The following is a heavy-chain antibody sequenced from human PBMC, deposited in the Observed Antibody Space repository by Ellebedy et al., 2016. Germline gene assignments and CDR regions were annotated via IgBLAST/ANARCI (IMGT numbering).Heavy chain of an antibody. CDR3: ARDALPTIVGVVIMNWFDP. CDR2: INPSGGST. Sequence: ASVKVSCXASGYTFTSYYMHWVRQAPGQGLEWMGIINPSGGSTSYAQKFQGRVTMTRDTSTSTVYMELSSLRSEDTAVYYCARDALPTIVGVVIMNWFDPWGQGTLVTVSS. D-gene: IGHD3-3*01. V-gene: IGHV1-46*03. CDR1: GYTFTSYY. J-gene: IGHJ5*02.